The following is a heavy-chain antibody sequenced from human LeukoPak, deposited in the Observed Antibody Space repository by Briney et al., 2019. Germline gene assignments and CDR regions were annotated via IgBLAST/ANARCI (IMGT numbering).Heavy chain of an antibody. D-gene: IGHD6-13*01. CDR1: GYSVTTYS. CDR3: GRVSAAAVEP. Sequence: SETLSLTCTVSGYSVTTYSWSWIRQPPGKGLEFIGYISYTGNTNYNPSLKSRLSISLDTSKNQFSLRLNSVTAADTAVYYCGRVSAAAVEPWGKGTTVTISS. V-gene: IGHV4-59*02. CDR2: ISYTGNT. J-gene: IGHJ6*03.